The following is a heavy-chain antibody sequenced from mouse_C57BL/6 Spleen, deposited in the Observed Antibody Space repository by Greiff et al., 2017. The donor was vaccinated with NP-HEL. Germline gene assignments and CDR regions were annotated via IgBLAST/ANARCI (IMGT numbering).Heavy chain of an antibody. V-gene: IGHV1-59*01. CDR3: AVTTPYYYAMDY. CDR2: IDPSDSYT. CDR1: GYTFTSYW. J-gene: IGHJ4*01. D-gene: IGHD2-3*01. Sequence: QVQLQQPGAELVRPGTSVKLSCKASGYTFTSYWMHWVKQRPGQGLEWIGVIDPSDSYTNYNQKFKGKATLTVDTSSSTAYMQLSSLTSEDSEVYYCAVTTPYYYAMDYWGQGTSVTVSS.